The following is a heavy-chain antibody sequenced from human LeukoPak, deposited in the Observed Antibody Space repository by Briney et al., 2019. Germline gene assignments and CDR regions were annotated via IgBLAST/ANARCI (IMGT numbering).Heavy chain of an antibody. D-gene: IGHD6-13*01. J-gene: IGHJ1*01. CDR1: GFTFSSYW. CDR3: AREGIAALGEH. V-gene: IGHV3-74*01. CDR2: ISSDGSST. Sequence: GGSLRLSCAASGFTFSSYWMHWVRQAPGKGLVWVSRISSDGSSTSYADSVKGRFTISRDNAKNTLHLQMNRLRAEDTAVYYCAREGIAALGEHWGRGTLVTVSS.